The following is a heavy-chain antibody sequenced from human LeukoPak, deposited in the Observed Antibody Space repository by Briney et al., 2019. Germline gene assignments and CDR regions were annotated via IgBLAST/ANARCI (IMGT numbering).Heavy chain of an antibody. CDR2: MNPNSGNT. CDR3: ATVSSWYGTYYGRDV. V-gene: IGHV1-8*01. D-gene: IGHD6-13*01. J-gene: IGHJ6*04. CDR1: GYTFTSYD. Sequence: ASVKVSCKASGYTFTSYDINWVRQATGQGLEWMGWMNPNSGNTGYAQKFQGRVTMTRNTSISTAYMELSSLRSEDTAVYYCATVSSWYGTYYGRDVGAKGPRVTVP.